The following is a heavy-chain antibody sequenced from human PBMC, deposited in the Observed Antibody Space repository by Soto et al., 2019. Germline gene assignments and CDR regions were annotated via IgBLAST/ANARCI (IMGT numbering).Heavy chain of an antibody. J-gene: IGHJ1*01. V-gene: IGHV3-23*01. CDR1: GFTFSSCV. CDR3: AKGLINGRWYAEH. D-gene: IGHD6-13*01. Sequence: EVHLLESGGGLVHPGESLRLSCGASGFTFSSCVMTWVRQAPGKGLEWVSCITESGTGTYYADSVKGRFTISRDNSKNTMYLQMNNLRVEDTGVYYCAKGLINGRWYAEHWGQGTLVTVSS. CDR2: ITESGTGT.